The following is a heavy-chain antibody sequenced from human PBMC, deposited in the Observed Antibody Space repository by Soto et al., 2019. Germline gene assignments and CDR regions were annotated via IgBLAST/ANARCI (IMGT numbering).Heavy chain of an antibody. CDR1: GFTFSDHY. CDR2: TRNKANSYTT. V-gene: IGHV3-72*01. D-gene: IGHD2-21*02. J-gene: IGHJ4*02. CDR3: ASPYLEYGGNSFFDS. Sequence: EVQLVESGGGLVQPGGSLRLSCAASGFTFSDHYMDWVRQAPGKGLEWVGRTRNKANSYTTEYAASVKGRFTISRDDSENSLYLQMKRLKTEDSAVYYCASPYLEYGGNSFFDSWGQGTLVTVSS.